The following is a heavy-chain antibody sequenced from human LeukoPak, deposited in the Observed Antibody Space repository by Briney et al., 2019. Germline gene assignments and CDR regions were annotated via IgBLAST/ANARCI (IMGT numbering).Heavy chain of an antibody. CDR2: INHSGSS. CDR3: ARFSCSGYSWYSGIRAFDT. Sequence: PLETLSLACAVYGGSFSGGYWSWIRQSPGKGLEWIGEINHSGSSTYNPSLKSRVTISVDTSTNQFSLNLSSVTAADTADYYCARFSCSGYSWYSGIRAFDTWGQGTMVTVSS. D-gene: IGHD2-15*01. J-gene: IGHJ3*02. CDR1: GGSFSGGY. V-gene: IGHV4-34*01.